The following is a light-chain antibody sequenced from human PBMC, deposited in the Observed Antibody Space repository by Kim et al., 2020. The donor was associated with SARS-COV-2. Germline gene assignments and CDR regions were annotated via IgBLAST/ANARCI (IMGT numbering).Light chain of an antibody. CDR1: SSDVGGYNY. J-gene: IGLJ1*01. V-gene: IGLV2-14*01. CDR2: DVS. Sequence: QSALTQPASVSGSPGQSITISCTGISSDVGGYNYVSWYQQHPGKAPKIMLYDVSKRPSGVSNRFSGSKSGNTASLTISGLQAEDVADYYCSSYTSSSTYDFGTGTKFTVL. CDR3: SSYTSSSTYD.